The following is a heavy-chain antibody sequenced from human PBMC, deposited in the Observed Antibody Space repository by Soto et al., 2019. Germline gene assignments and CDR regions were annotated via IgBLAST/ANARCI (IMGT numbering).Heavy chain of an antibody. CDR1: GFTFSSYA. CDR3: AKVPGSGWYWFDL. Sequence: GGSLRLSCAASGFTFSSYAMSWVRQAPGKGLEWVSAISGSGGSTYYADSVKGRFTISRDNSKNTLYLQMNSLRAEDTAVYDCAKVPGSGWYWFDLWGQGTLVTVSS. CDR2: ISGSGGST. J-gene: IGHJ5*02. V-gene: IGHV3-23*01. D-gene: IGHD6-19*01.